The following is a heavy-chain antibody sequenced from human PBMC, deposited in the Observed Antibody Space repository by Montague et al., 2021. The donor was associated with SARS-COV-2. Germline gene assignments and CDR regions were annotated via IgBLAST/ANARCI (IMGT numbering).Heavy chain of an antibody. V-gene: IGHV4-34*01. CDR3: TRGSPGY. CDR2: ISHSGSA. Sequence: SETLSLTCAVYGASFSDYNWTWIRQSPGKGLEWLGQISHSGSANYNPSLKSRVTISVDTAKNQFSLKLTSVTVADTAVYYCTRGSPGYWGQGTLVTVSS. J-gene: IGHJ4*02. CDR1: GASFSDYN.